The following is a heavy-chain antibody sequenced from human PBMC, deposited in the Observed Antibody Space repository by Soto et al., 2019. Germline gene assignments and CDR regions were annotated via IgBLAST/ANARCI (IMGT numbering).Heavy chain of an antibody. Sequence: PGGSLRLSCAASGFTFSSYAMSWVRQAPGKGLEWVSAISGSGGSTYYADSVKGRFTISRDNSKNTLYLQMNSLRAEDTAVYYCVLGVVVEVDATPGVSYWGQGTLVTVSS. CDR2: ISGSGGST. CDR1: GFTFSSYA. CDR3: VLGVVVEVDATPGVSY. J-gene: IGHJ4*02. V-gene: IGHV3-23*01. D-gene: IGHD2-15*01.